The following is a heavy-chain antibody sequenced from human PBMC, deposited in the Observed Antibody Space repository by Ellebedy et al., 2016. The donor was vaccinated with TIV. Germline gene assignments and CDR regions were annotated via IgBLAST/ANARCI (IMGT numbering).Heavy chain of an antibody. V-gene: IGHV5-51*01. CDR1: GYTFTTYW. J-gene: IGHJ3*02. D-gene: IGHD1-26*01. CDR2: IYPGDSET. CDR3: ARNSGNSDAFDI. Sequence: GESLKISXKVSGYTFTTYWIGWVRQMPGKGLEWMGIIYPGDSETRYSPSFQGQVTISVDKSISSAYLIWSSLKATDTAMYYCARNSGNSDAFDIWGQGTMVTVSP.